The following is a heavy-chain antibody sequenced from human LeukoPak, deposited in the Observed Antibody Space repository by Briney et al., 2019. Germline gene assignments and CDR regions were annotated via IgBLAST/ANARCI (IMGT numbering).Heavy chain of an antibody. CDR2: IIPIFGTA. Sequence: ASVKVSCKASGGTFISYAISWVRQAPGQGLEWMGGIIPIFGTANYAQKFQGRVTITADESTSTAYMELSSLRSEDTVVYYCAITPRIAVAGNYWGQGTLVTVSS. D-gene: IGHD6-19*01. V-gene: IGHV1-69*13. CDR3: AITPRIAVAGNY. J-gene: IGHJ4*02. CDR1: GGTFISYA.